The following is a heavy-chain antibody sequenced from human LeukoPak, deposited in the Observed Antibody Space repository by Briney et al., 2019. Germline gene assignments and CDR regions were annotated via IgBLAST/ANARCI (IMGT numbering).Heavy chain of an antibody. CDR3: ARGRFGSGSYNWFDP. D-gene: IGHD3-10*01. CDR2: MNPNSGNT. CDR1: GYTFTSYD. J-gene: IGHJ5*02. Sequence: ASVKVSCKASGYTFTSYDVNWVRQATGQGLEWMGWMNPNSGNTGYAQKFQGRVTMTRNTSISTAYMELSSLRSEDTAVYYCARGRFGSGSYNWFDPWGQGTLVTVSS. V-gene: IGHV1-8*01.